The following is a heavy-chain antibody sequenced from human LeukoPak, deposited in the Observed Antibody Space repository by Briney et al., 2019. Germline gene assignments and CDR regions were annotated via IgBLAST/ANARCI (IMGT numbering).Heavy chain of an antibody. CDR1: GYTFTSYG. Sequence: ASVKVSCKASGYTFTSYGISWVRQAPGQGLEWMGWISAYNGNTNYAQKLQGRVTMTTDTSTSTAYMELRSLRSDDTAVYYCAKDQKRGYSYGYLFYYYYMDVWGKGTTVTISS. CDR2: ISAYNGNT. V-gene: IGHV1-18*01. J-gene: IGHJ6*03. D-gene: IGHD5-18*01. CDR3: AKDQKRGYSYGYLFYYYYMDV.